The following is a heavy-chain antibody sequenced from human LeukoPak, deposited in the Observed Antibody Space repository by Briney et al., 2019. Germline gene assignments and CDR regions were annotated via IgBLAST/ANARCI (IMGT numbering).Heavy chain of an antibody. CDR3: ARASSWYYSDY. CDR2: IYYSGST. D-gene: IGHD6-13*01. CDR1: GGSISSYY. V-gene: IGHV4-59*01. J-gene: IGHJ4*02. Sequence: SETLSLTCTVSGGSISSYYWSWIRQPPGKGLEWIGYIYYSGSTNYNPSLKSRVTISVDTSKNQFSLKLSSVTAADTAVYYCARASSWYYSDYWGQGTLVTVSS.